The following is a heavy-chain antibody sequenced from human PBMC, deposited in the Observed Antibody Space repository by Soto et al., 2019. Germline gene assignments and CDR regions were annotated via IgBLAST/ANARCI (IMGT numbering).Heavy chain of an antibody. V-gene: IGHV1-3*01. CDR2: INAGNGNT. Sequence: ASVKVSCKASGYTFTSYSMHWVRQAPGQRLEWMGWINAGNGNTKYSQKFQGRVTITRDTSASTAYMELSSLRSEDTAVYYCAKDAKFDDIYPGYFVNDLWGQGTPVTVSS. J-gene: IGHJ5*02. D-gene: IGHD3-9*01. CDR3: AKDAKFDDIYPGYFVNDL. CDR1: GYTFTSYS.